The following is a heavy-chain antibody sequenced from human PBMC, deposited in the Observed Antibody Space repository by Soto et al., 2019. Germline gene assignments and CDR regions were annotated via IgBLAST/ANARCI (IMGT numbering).Heavy chain of an antibody. CDR2: ISGSGGST. CDR1: GFTFSSYA. CDR3: AKGAHSGYDYSDY. J-gene: IGHJ4*02. V-gene: IGHV3-23*01. D-gene: IGHD5-12*01. Sequence: EVQLLKSGGGLVQPGGSLRLSCAASGFTFSSYAMSWVRQAPGQGLEWVSAISGSGGSTYYADSVKGRFTSSRDNSKNTLYRQMSSLRAEDTAVYYCAKGAHSGYDYSDYWGQGTLVTVSS.